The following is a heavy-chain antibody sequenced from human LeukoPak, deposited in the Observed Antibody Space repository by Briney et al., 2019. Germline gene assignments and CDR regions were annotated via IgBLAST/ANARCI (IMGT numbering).Heavy chain of an antibody. CDR2: ISGSGGST. V-gene: IGHV3-23*01. CDR1: GFTFSSYA. CDR3: AKEVRYFDWLGPEAFDI. Sequence: PGGSLRLSCAASGFTFSSYAMSWVRQAPGKGLEWVSAISGSGGSTYYAGSVKGRFTISRDNSKNTLYLQMNSLRAEDTAVYYCAKEVRYFDWLGPEAFDIWGQGTMVTVSS. D-gene: IGHD3-9*01. J-gene: IGHJ3*02.